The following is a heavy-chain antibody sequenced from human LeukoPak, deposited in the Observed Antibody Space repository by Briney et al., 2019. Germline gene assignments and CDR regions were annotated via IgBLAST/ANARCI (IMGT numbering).Heavy chain of an antibody. CDR3: AKGPRYCSGGSCDLSQDC. Sequence: SGRSLRLSCAASGFTFSSYGMHWVRQAPGKGLEWVAVISYDGSNKYYADSVKGRFSRDNSKNTLYLQMNSLRAEDTAVYYCAKGPRYCSGGSCDLSQDCWGQGTLVTVSS. J-gene: IGHJ4*02. V-gene: IGHV3-30*18. CDR1: GFTFSSYG. CDR2: ISYDGSNK. D-gene: IGHD2-15*01.